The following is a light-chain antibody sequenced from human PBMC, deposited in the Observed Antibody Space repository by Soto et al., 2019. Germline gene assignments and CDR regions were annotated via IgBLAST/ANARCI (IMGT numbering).Light chain of an antibody. V-gene: IGLV2-14*01. Sequence: QSALTQPASVSGSPGQSITICGAGTSSDVGGYNYVSWYQQHPGKAPKLLIYDVSNRPSGVSNRFSGSKSGNTASLTISGLQAEDEADYSCSSYTSSSIVFGGGTKLTVL. CDR2: DVS. CDR1: SSDVGGYNY. J-gene: IGLJ2*01. CDR3: SSYTSSSIV.